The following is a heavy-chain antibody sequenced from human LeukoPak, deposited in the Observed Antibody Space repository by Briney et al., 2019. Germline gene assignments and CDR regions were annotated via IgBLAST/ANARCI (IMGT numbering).Heavy chain of an antibody. D-gene: IGHD3-10*01. J-gene: IGHJ4*02. V-gene: IGHV2-5*01. Sequence: SGPTLVNPTQTLTLTCTFSGVSLSTSGVGVGWIRQPPGKALEWLALIYWNDDKRYSPSLKSRLTITKVTSKNHVVLTIPKMDPVDTATYYCARLIVRGGFDYWGQGTLVTVSS. CDR1: GVSLSTSGVG. CDR2: IYWNDDK. CDR3: ARLIVRGGFDY.